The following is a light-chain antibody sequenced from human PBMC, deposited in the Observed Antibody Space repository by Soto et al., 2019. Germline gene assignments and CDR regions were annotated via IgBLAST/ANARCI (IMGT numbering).Light chain of an antibody. CDR1: QDISSY. CDR2: AAS. CDR3: QQVNSFPIT. J-gene: IGKJ5*01. V-gene: IGKV1-9*01. Sequence: DIQLTQSPSLLSASIGDRVTITCRASQDISSYLAWYQQKPGKAPKLLIYAASTLQSGVPSRFSGSGSGTDFTLTISSLQPEDFATYYCQQVNSFPITFGQGTRLEIK.